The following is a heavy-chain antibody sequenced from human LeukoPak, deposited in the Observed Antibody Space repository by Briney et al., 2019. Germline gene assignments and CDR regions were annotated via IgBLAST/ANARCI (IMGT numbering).Heavy chain of an antibody. CDR2: IPSSSSDT. CDR3: VRGGYQEFYSWFEH. CDR1: GFTFSAYT. D-gene: IGHD6-19*01. J-gene: IGHJ5*02. Sequence: PGGSLRLSCAASGFTFSAYTMNWVRQAPGKGLEWVSSIPSSSSDTYYTESVKGRFTNSRDNAKNSLYLQMDSLRVDDTAVYYCVRGGYQEFYSWFEHWDQGILVTVSA. V-gene: IGHV3-21*01.